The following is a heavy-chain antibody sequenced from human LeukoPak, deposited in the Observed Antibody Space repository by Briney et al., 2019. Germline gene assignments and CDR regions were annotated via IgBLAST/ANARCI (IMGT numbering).Heavy chain of an antibody. D-gene: IGHD3-10*01. CDR1: GFTFDDYA. J-gene: IGHJ4*02. CDR3: AKGPYYYGSGSYYFDH. V-gene: IGHV3-9*01. CDR2: ISWNSGSI. Sequence: GGSLRLSCAASGFTFDDYAMHWVRQAPGKGLEWVSGISWNSGSIGYADSVKGRFTISRDNAKNSLYLQMNSLRAEDTALYYCAKGPYYYGSGSYYFDHWGQGTLVTVSS.